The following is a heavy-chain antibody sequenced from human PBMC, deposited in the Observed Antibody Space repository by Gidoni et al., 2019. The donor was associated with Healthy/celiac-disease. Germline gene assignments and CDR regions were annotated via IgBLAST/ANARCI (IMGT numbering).Heavy chain of an antibody. CDR2: IKSKTDGGTT. V-gene: IGHV3-15*01. D-gene: IGHD3-22*01. CDR3: TTSYDSMGLLHY. CDR1: GFTFSNAW. Sequence: EVQLVESGGGLGKPGGSLRLSCAASGFTFSNAWMSWVRQAPGKGLEWDGRIKSKTDGGTTDYAAPVKGRFTISRDDSKNTLYLQMNSLKTEDTAVYYCTTSYDSMGLLHYWGQGTLVTVSS. J-gene: IGHJ4*02.